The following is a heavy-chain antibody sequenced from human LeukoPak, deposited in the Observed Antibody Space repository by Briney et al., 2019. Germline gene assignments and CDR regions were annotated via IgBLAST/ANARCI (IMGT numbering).Heavy chain of an antibody. Sequence: PSETLSLTCAVYGGSFRGYYWSWIRQPPGKGVEWIGEINHSGSPNYNPSLKSRVTISVDTSKNQFSLKLSSVTAADTAVYYCARNTWGVTVGAFDIWGQGTMVTVSS. D-gene: IGHD2-21*02. V-gene: IGHV4-34*01. CDR2: INHSGSP. J-gene: IGHJ3*02. CDR1: GGSFRGYY. CDR3: ARNTWGVTVGAFDI.